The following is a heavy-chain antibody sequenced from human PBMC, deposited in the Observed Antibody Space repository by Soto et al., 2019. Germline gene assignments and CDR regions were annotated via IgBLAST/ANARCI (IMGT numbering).Heavy chain of an antibody. CDR1: GYTLVNYE. CDR2: MNSHSCYT. V-gene: IGHV1-8*01. J-gene: IGHJ4*02. CDR3: ARQQAMGY. Sequence: QVQLVQSGAEVKKPGASVKVSCKASGYTLVNYEINWVRQATGQGLEWLGWMNSHSCYTFYAQNFQGRVTMTRNTSITTAYKELKSLTSEDTAVYYCARQQAMGYWGQRTLVTVSS.